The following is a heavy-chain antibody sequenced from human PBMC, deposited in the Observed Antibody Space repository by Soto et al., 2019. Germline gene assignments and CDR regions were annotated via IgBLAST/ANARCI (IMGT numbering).Heavy chain of an antibody. J-gene: IGHJ3*02. V-gene: IGHV1-2*04. CDR2: INPNSGGT. CDR3: ARDMGEYSGYETGDSFDI. D-gene: IGHD5-12*01. CDR1: GYTFTGYY. Sequence: ASVKVSCKASGYTFTGYYMHWVRQAPGQGLEWMGWINPNSGGTNYAQKFQGWVTMTRDTSISTAYMELSRLRSDDTAVYYCARDMGEYSGYETGDSFDIWGQGTMVTVSS.